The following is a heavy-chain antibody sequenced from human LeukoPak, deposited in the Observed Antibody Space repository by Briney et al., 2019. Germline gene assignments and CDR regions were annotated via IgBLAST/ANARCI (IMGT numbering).Heavy chain of an antibody. CDR1: GGSIRSYY. Sequence: PSETLSLTRTVSGGSIRSYYWSWIRQPPREGLEWIGRIYTSGSTNYNPSLKSRVTMSVDTSKNQFSLKLSSVTAADTAVYYCARRGSKCSSTSCSDHDAFDIWGQGTMVTVSS. CDR3: ARRGSKCSSTSCSDHDAFDI. D-gene: IGHD2-2*01. V-gene: IGHV4-4*07. CDR2: IYTSGST. J-gene: IGHJ3*02.